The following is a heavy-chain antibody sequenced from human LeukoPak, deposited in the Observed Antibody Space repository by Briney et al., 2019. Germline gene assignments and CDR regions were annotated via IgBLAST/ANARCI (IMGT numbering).Heavy chain of an antibody. Sequence: ASVKVSCKASGYTFTSYYMHWVRQAPGQGLEWMGIINPSGGSTSYAQKFQGRVTMTRDTSTSTVYMELSSLRSEDTAVYYCARDGYCSGGSCSYYYGMDVWGQGTTVTVSS. V-gene: IGHV1-46*01. CDR1: GYTFTSYY. J-gene: IGHJ6*02. CDR3: ARDGYCSGGSCSYYYGMDV. CDR2: INPSGGST. D-gene: IGHD2-15*01.